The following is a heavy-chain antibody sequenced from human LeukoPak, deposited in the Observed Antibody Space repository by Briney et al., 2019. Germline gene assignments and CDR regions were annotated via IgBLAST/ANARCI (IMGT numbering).Heavy chain of an antibody. J-gene: IGHJ4*02. CDR3: ARVHGSSGWYYFDY. V-gene: IGHV3-21*01. CDR2: ISSSSSSYI. CDR1: GFTFSSYS. Sequence: PGGSLRLSCAASGFTFSSYSMNWVRQAPGKGLEWVSSISSSSSSYIYYADSVKGRFTISRDNAKNSLYLQMNSLRAEDTAVYYCARVHGSSGWYYFDYWGQGTLVTVSS. D-gene: IGHD6-19*01.